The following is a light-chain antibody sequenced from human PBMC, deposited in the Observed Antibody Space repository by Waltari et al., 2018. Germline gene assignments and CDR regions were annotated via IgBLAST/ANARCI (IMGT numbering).Light chain of an antibody. J-gene: IGKJ2*01. CDR1: QSVSSSY. CDR3: QQYGSSLGMYT. CDR2: GAS. Sequence: EIVLTQSPGTLSLSPGERATLSCRASQSVSSSYLAWYQQKPGQATRLLIYGASSRATGIPDRFSGSGSGTDFTLTISRLEPEDFAVYYCQQYGSSLGMYTFGQGTKLEIK. V-gene: IGKV3-20*01.